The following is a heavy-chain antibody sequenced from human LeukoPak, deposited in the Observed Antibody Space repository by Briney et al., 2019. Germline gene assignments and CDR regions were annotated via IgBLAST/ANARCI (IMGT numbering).Heavy chain of an antibody. CDR3: ARGRYYGAVDY. J-gene: IGHJ4*02. V-gene: IGHV4-59*01. CDR1: GDSISSYC. D-gene: IGHD3-10*01. CDR2: IYYSGSA. Sequence: SETLSLTCTVSGDSISSYCWNWIRQPPGKGLKWIGYIYYSGSANYNPSLKSRVTISGDTSKNQFSLNLTSVTAADTAVYYCARGRYYGAVDYWSQGTLVTVSS.